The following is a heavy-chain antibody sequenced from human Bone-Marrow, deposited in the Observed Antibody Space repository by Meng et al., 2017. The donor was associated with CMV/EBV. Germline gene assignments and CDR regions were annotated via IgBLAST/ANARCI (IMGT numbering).Heavy chain of an antibody. D-gene: IGHD3-3*01. Sequence: GGSLRLSCAASGFTFSSYWMHWVRQAPGKGLVWVSRINSDGSSTSYADSVKGRFTISRDNAKNTLYLQMNSLRAEDTAVYYCARDKVRYYDFWSGYGGMDVCGQGTTVTVSS. J-gene: IGHJ6*02. CDR3: ARDKVRYYDFWSGYGGMDV. V-gene: IGHV3-74*01. CDR1: GFTFSSYW. CDR2: INSDGSST.